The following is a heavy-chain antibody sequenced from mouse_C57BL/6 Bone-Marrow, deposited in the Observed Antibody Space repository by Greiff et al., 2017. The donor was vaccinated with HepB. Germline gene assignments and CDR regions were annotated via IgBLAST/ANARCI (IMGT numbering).Heavy chain of an antibody. CDR3: ARSIRQLRPYYCDY. CDR1: GYTFTSYW. D-gene: IGHD3-2*02. V-gene: IGHV1-64*01. CDR2: IHPNSGST. J-gene: IGHJ2*01. Sequence: QVQLQQPGAELVKPGASVKLSCKASGYTFTSYWMHWVKQRPGQGLEWIGMIHPNSGSTNYNEKFKSKATLTVDKSSSTAYMQLSSLTSEDSAVYYCARSIRQLRPYYCDYWGQGTTLTVSS.